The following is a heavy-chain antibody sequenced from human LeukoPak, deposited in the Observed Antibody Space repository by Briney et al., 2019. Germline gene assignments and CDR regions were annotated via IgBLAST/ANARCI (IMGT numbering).Heavy chain of an antibody. V-gene: IGHV4-39*01. CDR2: IYYSGST. Sequence: SETLSLTCTVSGGSIMSGYYYWGWIRQPPGKGLEWIGSIYYSGSTHYNPSLRSRVTMSIDTSKNQFSLKLSSVTAADTAVYYCARRPGEYGGNDFDYWGQGTLVTVSS. CDR3: ARRPGEYGGNDFDY. CDR1: GGSIMSGYYY. J-gene: IGHJ4*02. D-gene: IGHD4/OR15-4a*01.